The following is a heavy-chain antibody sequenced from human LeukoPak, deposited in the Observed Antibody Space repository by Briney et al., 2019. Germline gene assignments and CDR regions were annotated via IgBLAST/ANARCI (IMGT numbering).Heavy chain of an antibody. CDR1: GGSISSSSYY. D-gene: IGHD3-22*01. V-gene: IGHV4-39*01. J-gene: IGHJ3*02. CDR3: ARPQYYYDSSGYSPFDAFDI. Sequence: PSETLSLTCTVSGGSISSSSYYWGWIRQPPGKGLEWIGSIYYSGSTYYSPSLKSRVTISVDMSKNQFSLKLSSVTAADTAVYYCARPQYYYDSSGYSPFDAFDIWGQGTMVTVSS. CDR2: IYYSGST.